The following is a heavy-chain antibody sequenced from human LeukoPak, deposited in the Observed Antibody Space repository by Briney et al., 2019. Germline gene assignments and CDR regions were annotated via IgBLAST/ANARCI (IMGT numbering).Heavy chain of an antibody. CDR1: GGSSSGYY. D-gene: IGHD7-27*01. CDR3: ARGFRGDNFDY. Sequence: SETLSLTCAVYGGSSSGYYWSWIRQPPGKGLEWIGEINHSGSTNYNPSLKSRVTISVDTSKNQFSLKLRSVTVADTAVYYCARGFRGDNFDYWGQGTLVTVSS. J-gene: IGHJ4*02. V-gene: IGHV4-34*01. CDR2: INHSGST.